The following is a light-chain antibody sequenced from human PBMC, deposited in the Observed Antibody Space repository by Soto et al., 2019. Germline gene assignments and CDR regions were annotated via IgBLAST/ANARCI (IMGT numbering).Light chain of an antibody. CDR3: QQRSNWPLT. V-gene: IGKV3-11*02. CDR2: DTS. Sequence: EMVLTQSPVTLSLSPGDTATLSCRTSESVVRYLAWYQQKPGQAPRLLMYDTSKRATGIPARFSGSGYGRDFNLTISSLQPEDFAVYYCQQRSNWPLTSGGGTKVEIK. CDR1: ESVVRY. J-gene: IGKJ4*01.